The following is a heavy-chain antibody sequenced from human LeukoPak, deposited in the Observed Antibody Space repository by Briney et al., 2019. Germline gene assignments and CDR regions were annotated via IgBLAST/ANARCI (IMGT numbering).Heavy chain of an antibody. Sequence: GGSLRLSCAASGFTFSSYGMHWVRQAPGKGLEWVAVISYDGSNKYYADSVKGRFTISRDNSKNTPYLQMNSLRAEDTAVYYCAKLAPIAAADPWVDYWGQGTLVTVSS. V-gene: IGHV3-30*18. J-gene: IGHJ4*02. CDR2: ISYDGSNK. CDR3: AKLAPIAAADPWVDY. D-gene: IGHD6-13*01. CDR1: GFTFSSYG.